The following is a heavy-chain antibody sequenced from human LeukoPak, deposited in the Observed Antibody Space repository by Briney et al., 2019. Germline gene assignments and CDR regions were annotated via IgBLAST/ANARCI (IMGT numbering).Heavy chain of an antibody. CDR1: GLTFRDYV. Sequence: GGSMRLSCAASGLTFRDYVIHWVRQAPGKGLEWVALTSSDLNVKLYADSVKGRFTISRDNSRSTLYLQMNSLRPEDTAIYYCAREGYYGSGSPPSLYFDYWGQGTLVTVSS. D-gene: IGHD3-10*01. CDR3: AREGYYGSGSPPSLYFDY. CDR2: TSSDLNVK. J-gene: IGHJ4*02. V-gene: IGHV3-30-3*01.